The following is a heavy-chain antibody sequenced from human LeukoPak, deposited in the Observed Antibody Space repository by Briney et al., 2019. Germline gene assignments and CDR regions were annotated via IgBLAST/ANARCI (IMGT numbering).Heavy chain of an antibody. J-gene: IGHJ6*03. D-gene: IGHD5-24*01. Sequence: SETLSHTPTDPRGSISSDYWSSIRQPPGKRLEWIGYIYTSGSTNYNPSLKSRVTISVDTSKNQVSLKVSSVTAADTAVCYCARAPTKIYYYMDVWGKGTTVTVSS. CDR1: RGSISSDY. CDR2: IYTSGST. V-gene: IGHV4-4*09. CDR3: ARAPTKIYYYMDV.